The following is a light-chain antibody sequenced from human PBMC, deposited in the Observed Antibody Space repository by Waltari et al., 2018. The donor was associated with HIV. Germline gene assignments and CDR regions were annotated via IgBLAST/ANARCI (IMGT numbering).Light chain of an antibody. CDR2: LGS. V-gene: IGKV2-28*01. CDR1: QSLLDSNGYNY. Sequence: DVVMTQSPLSLPVTLGQPASISCRSSQSLLDSNGYNYLDWYLQKPGQSPQLLIYLGSNRASGVPDRFSGSGSGTDFTLKISRVEAEDVGVYYCIQALKHPRTFGQGTKVEIK. J-gene: IGKJ1*01. CDR3: IQALKHPRT.